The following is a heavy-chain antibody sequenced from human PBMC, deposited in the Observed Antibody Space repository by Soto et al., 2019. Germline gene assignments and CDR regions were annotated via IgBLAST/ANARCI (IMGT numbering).Heavy chain of an antibody. CDR2: IRVYNGNT. CDR1: GYTFSRYG. D-gene: IGHD4-17*01. Sequence: QVQLVQSGPEVKKPGASVKVSCKASGYTFSRYGISWVRQAPGQGVEWMGWIRVYNGNTKYAQKVQDRVTMTTDTSTSTAYMELRSLRSDDTAVYYCARKEDYGDYVDYWGQGTLVTVSS. J-gene: IGHJ4*02. V-gene: IGHV1-18*04. CDR3: ARKEDYGDYVDY.